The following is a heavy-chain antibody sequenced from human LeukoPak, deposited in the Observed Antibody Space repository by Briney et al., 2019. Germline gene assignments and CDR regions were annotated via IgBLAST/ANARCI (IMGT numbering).Heavy chain of an antibody. D-gene: IGHD6-19*01. Sequence: ASVKVSCKVSGYTLTELSMHWVPQAPGKGLEWMGGFDPEDGETIYAQKFQGRVTMTEDTSTDTAYMELSSLRSEDTAVYYCATPVAGKNDAFDIWGQGTMVTVSS. CDR3: ATPVAGKNDAFDI. CDR2: FDPEDGET. CDR1: GYTLTELS. V-gene: IGHV1-24*01. J-gene: IGHJ3*02.